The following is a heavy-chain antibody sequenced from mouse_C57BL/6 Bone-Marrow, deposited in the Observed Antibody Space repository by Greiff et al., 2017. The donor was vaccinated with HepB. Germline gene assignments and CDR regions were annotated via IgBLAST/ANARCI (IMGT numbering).Heavy chain of an antibody. J-gene: IGHJ2*01. CDR1: GFTFSDAW. CDR3: TIELSKYFDY. CDR2: IRNKANNHAT. Sequence: EVQGVESGGGLVQPGGSMKLSCAASGFTFSDAWMDWVRQSPEKGLEWVAEIRNKANNHATYYAESVKGRFTISRDDSKSSVYLQMNSLRAEDTGIYYCTIELSKYFDYWGQGTTLTVSS. V-gene: IGHV6-6*01.